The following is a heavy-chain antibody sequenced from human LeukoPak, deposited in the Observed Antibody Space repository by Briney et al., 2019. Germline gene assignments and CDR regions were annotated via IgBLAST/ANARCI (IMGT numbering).Heavy chain of an antibody. V-gene: IGHV3-9*01. CDR1: GFSFDDYA. D-gene: IGHD3-9*01. CDR3: AISRDDGTGYYYDY. J-gene: IGHJ4*02. CDR2: ISRNSYNI. Sequence: PGRSLRLSCEASGFSFDDYAMHWVRQAPGKGLEWVAGISRNSYNIAYGDSVKGRFTISRDNAKKSLSLQMNSLGTEDTAFYYCAISRDDGTGYYYDYWGQGVLVTVAS.